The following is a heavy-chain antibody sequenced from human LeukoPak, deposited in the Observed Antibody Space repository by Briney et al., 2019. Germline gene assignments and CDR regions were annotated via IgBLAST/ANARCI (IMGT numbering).Heavy chain of an antibody. CDR1: GYTFTSYY. V-gene: IGHV1-46*01. CDR3: ATNTAMAQNYYYYYYMDV. J-gene: IGHJ6*03. CDR2: INPSGGST. Sequence: ASVKVSCKASGYTFTSYYMHWVRQAPGQGLEWMGIINPSGGSTNYAQKFQGRVTMTRDTSTSTAYMELRSLRSDDTAVYYCATNTAMAQNYYYYYYMDVWGKGTTVTISS. D-gene: IGHD5-18*01.